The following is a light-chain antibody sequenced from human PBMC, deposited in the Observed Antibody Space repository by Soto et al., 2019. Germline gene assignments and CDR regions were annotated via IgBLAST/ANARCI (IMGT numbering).Light chain of an antibody. CDR2: DSL. J-gene: IGKJ5*01. CDR1: QGISSA. CDR3: QQPNTFPLT. V-gene: IGKV1-9*01. Sequence: DIQLTQSPSFLSASIGDRVTITCRASQGISSALTWYQQGPGKAPKLLIHDSLTLQSGVPSRFSGNGSETEFPPTIGSLQTEYYATSDCQQPNTFPLTGGQGTVLEIK.